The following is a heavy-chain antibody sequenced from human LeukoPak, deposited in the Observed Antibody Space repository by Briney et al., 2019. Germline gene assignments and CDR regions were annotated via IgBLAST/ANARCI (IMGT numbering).Heavy chain of an antibody. V-gene: IGHV1-18*01. J-gene: IGHJ4*02. D-gene: IGHD3-3*01. CDR2: ISAYNGNT. CDR3: AREIYRSYDFWSGYLYYFDY. CDR1: GYTSTSYG. Sequence: GASVKVSCKASGYTSTSYGISWVRQAPGQGLEWMGWISAYNGNTNYAQKLQGRVTMTTDTSTSTAYMELRSLRSDDTAVYYCAREIYRSYDFWSGYLYYFDYWGQGTLVTVSS.